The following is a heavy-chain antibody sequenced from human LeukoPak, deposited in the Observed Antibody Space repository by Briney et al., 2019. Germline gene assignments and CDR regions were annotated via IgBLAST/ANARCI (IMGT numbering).Heavy chain of an antibody. D-gene: IGHD3-9*01. Sequence: GGSLRLSCAASGFTISDYNMNWVRQAPGKGLEWVSYITDSGSTIHYADSVKGRFTISRDNAKNSLYLQMNSLRAEDTAVYYCARSIGLTGGGVDVWGQGTTVTVSS. V-gene: IGHV3-11*01. J-gene: IGHJ6*02. CDR1: GFTISDYN. CDR2: ITDSGSTI. CDR3: ARSIGLTGGGVDV.